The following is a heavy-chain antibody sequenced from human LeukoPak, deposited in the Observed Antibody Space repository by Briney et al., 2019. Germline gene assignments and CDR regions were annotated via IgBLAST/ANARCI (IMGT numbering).Heavy chain of an antibody. Sequence: GRSLRLSCAASGFTFSSYAMHWVRQAPGKGLEWVADISYDGSNKYYADSVKGRFTISRDNSKNTLYLQMNSLRAEDTAVYYCARVRGWQRFTVNWFDLWGQGTLVTVSS. V-gene: IGHV3-30*04. CDR3: ARVRGWQRFTVNWFDL. CDR2: ISYDGSNK. J-gene: IGHJ5*02. D-gene: IGHD5-12*01. CDR1: GFTFSSYA.